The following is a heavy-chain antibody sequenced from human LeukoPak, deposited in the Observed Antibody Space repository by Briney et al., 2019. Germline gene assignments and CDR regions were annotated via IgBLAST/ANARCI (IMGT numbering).Heavy chain of an antibody. CDR1: GFTFSSYG. CDR2: IRYDGSNK. J-gene: IGHJ4*02. D-gene: IGHD2-2*01. V-gene: IGHV3-30*02. CDR3: AKDWYCSSTSCSGENY. Sequence: GGSLRLSCAASGFTFSSYGMHWVRQAPGKGLEWVAFIRYDGSNKYYADSVKGRFTISRDNSKNTLYLQMNSLRAEDTAVYYCAKDWYCSSTSCSGENYWGQGTLVTVSS.